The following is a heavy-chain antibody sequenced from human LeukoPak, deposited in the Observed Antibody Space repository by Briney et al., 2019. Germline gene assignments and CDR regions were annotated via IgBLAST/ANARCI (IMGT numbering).Heavy chain of an antibody. Sequence: SETLSLTCTVSGDSLDGHYWYWIRQPAGKGLEWIGRIYSSGSRNYAPSLKSRVTMSIDTSKKSLSLKLNTVTAADTAVYYCARQRADYFYHYMDVWGKGTTVIVSS. V-gene: IGHV4-4*07. CDR1: GDSLDGHY. J-gene: IGHJ6*03. CDR2: IYSSGSR. CDR3: ARQRADYFYHYMDV.